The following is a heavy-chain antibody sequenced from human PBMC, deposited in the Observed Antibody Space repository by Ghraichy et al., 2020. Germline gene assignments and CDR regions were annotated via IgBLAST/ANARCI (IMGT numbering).Heavy chain of an antibody. V-gene: IGHV1-2*06. CDR1: GYTFTGYY. J-gene: IGHJ2*01. Sequence: ASVKVSCKASGYTFTGYYMHWVRQAPGQGLEWMGRINPNSGGTNYAQKFQGRVTMTRDTSISTAYMELSRLRSDDTAVYYCARGDDYGDYDPDWYFDLWGRGTLVTVSS. CDR3: ARGDDYGDYDPDWYFDL. CDR2: INPNSGGT. D-gene: IGHD4-17*01.